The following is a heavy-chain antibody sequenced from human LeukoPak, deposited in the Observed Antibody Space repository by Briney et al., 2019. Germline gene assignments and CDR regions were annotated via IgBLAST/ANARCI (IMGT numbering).Heavy chain of an antibody. CDR2: IFYSGST. CDR1: GGSISSTNY. CDR3: ARVYYSSSYDYWYFDL. J-gene: IGHJ2*01. V-gene: IGHV4-39*07. Sequence: SETLSLTCTVSGGSISSTNYWGWIRQPPGKGLEWIGSIFYSGSTYYNPSLKSRVTIFVDTSKNQISLKVTSVTAADTAVYYCARVYYSSSYDYWYFDLWGRGTLVTVSS. D-gene: IGHD6-13*01.